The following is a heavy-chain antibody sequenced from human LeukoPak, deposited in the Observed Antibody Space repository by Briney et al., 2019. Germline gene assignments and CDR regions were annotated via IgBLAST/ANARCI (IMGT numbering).Heavy chain of an antibody. V-gene: IGHV3-74*01. CDR3: IRGLVRPSDY. CDR2: MNSGGRIT. J-gene: IGHJ4*02. Sequence: GGSLRLSCAASGITFSGSWMHWVRQAPGKGLVWLSRMNSGGRITNYADSVKGRFTISRENAKDTLYLQMNSLRVEDTAVYFCIRGLVRPSDYWGQGTLVTVSS. D-gene: IGHD1-26*01. CDR1: GITFSGSW.